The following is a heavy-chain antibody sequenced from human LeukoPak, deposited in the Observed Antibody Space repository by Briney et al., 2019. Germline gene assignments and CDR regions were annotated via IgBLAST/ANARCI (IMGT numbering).Heavy chain of an antibody. V-gene: IGHV1-8*01. J-gene: IGHJ6*02. CDR3: ARGDGIAYYYYGMDV. CDR2: MNPNSGNT. Sequence: GASVKVSCKASGYTFTSYDINWVRQATGQGLEWMGWMNPNSGNTGYAQKFQGRVTMTRNTSISTAYMELSSLRSEDTAVYYCARGDGIAYYYYGMDVWGQGTTVTVSS. D-gene: IGHD2-21*01. CDR1: GYTFTSYD.